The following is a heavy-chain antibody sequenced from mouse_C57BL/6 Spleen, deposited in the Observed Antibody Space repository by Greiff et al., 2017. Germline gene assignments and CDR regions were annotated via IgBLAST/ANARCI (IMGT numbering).Heavy chain of an antibody. V-gene: IGHV1-52*01. J-gene: IGHJ4*01. CDR3: AGWLRAMDY. D-gene: IGHD2-2*01. CDR2: IDPSDSDT. Sequence: VQLQQPGAELVRPGSSVTLSCKASGYTFTSYWMHWVKQSPIHGLEWIGHIDPSDSDTHYNPKFKDKATLTVDKSSSTAYMQLSSLTSEDSAVYYRAGWLRAMDYWGQGTSVTVSS. CDR1: GYTFTSYW.